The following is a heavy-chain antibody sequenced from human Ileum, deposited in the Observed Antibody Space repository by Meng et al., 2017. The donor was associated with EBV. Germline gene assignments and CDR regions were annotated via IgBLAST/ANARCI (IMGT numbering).Heavy chain of an antibody. CDR3: ARDRVAMSGTLSSFDL. CDR2: IRNSGDAL. V-gene: IGHV3-11*01. CDR1: GFSVRDHY. Sequence: QVRLVEAGGGLVKPGGSLRLSCAASGFSVRDHYMSWFRQTPGKGLEWLAYIRNSGDALFYADSVKGRFTISRDNANNSLYLQMNSLSAEDTAVYFCARDRVAMSGTLSSFDLWGQGTLVTVSS. D-gene: IGHD3-10*02. J-gene: IGHJ4*02.